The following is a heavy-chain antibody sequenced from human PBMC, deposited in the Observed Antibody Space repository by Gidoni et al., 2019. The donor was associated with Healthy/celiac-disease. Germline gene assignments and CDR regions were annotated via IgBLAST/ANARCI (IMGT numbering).Heavy chain of an antibody. D-gene: IGHD3-3*01. Sequence: QVQLVESGGGVVQPGRSLKLSVEASGFPFSSYGMHWVRQAPGKGLEWVAVIWYDGSNKYYADSVKGRFTISRDNSKNTLYLQMNSLRAEDTAVYYCARGSPDLHDAFDIWGQGTMVTVSS. V-gene: IGHV3-33*01. J-gene: IGHJ3*02. CDR3: ARGSPDLHDAFDI. CDR2: IWYDGSNK. CDR1: GFPFSSYG.